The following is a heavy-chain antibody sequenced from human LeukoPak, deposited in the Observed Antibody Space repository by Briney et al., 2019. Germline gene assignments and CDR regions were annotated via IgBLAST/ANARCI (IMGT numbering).Heavy chain of an antibody. CDR2: INHSGST. Sequence: SETLSLTCAVYGGSFSGYYWSWIRQPPGKGLEWIGEINHSGSTNYNPSLKSRVTISVDTSKNQFSLKLSSVTAADTAVYYCARGSWFGRGMDVWGQGTLVTVSS. CDR1: GGSFSGYY. V-gene: IGHV4-34*01. D-gene: IGHD3-10*01. J-gene: IGHJ4*02. CDR3: ARGSWFGRGMDV.